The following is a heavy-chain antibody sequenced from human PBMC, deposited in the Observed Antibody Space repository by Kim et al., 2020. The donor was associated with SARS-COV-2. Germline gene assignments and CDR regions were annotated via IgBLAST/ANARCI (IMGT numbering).Heavy chain of an antibody. V-gene: IGHV3-53*01. CDR1: GFTVSSNY. CDR3: ATAPRERFGELDI. D-gene: IGHD3-10*01. J-gene: IGHJ3*02. CDR2: IYSGGST. Sequence: GGSLRLSCAASGFTVSSNYMSWVRQAPGKGLEWVSVIYSGGSTYYADSVKGRFTISRDNSKNTLYLQMNSLRAEDTAVYYCATAPRERFGELDIWGQGTMVTVSS.